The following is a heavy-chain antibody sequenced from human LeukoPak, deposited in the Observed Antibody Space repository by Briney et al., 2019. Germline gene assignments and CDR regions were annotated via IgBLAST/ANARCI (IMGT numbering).Heavy chain of an antibody. J-gene: IGHJ3*02. V-gene: IGHV4-30-4*08. D-gene: IGHD3-3*01. Sequence: SETLSLTCTVSGGSISSSSYYWSWIRQPPGKGLEWIGYIYYSGSTYYNPSLKSRVTISVDTSKNQFSLKLSSVTAADTAVYYCARLIGVQNAFDIWGQGTMATVSS. CDR1: GGSISSSSYY. CDR2: IYYSGST. CDR3: ARLIGVQNAFDI.